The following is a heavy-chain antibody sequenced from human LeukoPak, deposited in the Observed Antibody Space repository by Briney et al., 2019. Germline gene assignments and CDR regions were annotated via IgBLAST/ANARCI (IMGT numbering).Heavy chain of an antibody. Sequence: PGGSLRLSCAASGFTFSSYWMPWVRQAPGKGLVWVSGINSDGSSTSYADSVKGRFTISRDNAKNTLYLQMNSLRAEDTAVYYCARDSGGYYNWFDPWGQGTLVTVSS. CDR3: ARDSGGYYNWFDP. CDR2: INSDGSST. V-gene: IGHV3-74*01. D-gene: IGHD3-22*01. J-gene: IGHJ5*02. CDR1: GFTFSSYW.